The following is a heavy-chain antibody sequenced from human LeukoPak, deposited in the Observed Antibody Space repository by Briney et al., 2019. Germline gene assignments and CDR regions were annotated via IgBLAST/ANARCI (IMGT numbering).Heavy chain of an antibody. Sequence: ASVKVSCKASGYTFIDFYMHWLRQAPGQGPEWMGWIHANSGGTNYAQKFQGRVTMTRGTSISTVYMELSSLRSDDTAVYYCARVEVPGSWGFDYWGQGTLVTVSS. D-gene: IGHD6-19*01. J-gene: IGHJ4*02. CDR1: GYTFIDFY. V-gene: IGHV1-2*02. CDR2: IHANSGGT. CDR3: ARVEVPGSWGFDY.